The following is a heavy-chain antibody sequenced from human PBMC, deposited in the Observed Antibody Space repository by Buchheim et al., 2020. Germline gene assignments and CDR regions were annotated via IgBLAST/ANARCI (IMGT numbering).Heavy chain of an antibody. V-gene: IGHV3-7*01. Sequence: EVQLVESGGGLVQPGGSLRLSCAASGFTFSSYWMTWVRQAPGKGLEWVANIKEDGSEGYYVDSVKGRFTISRYNAMNSLFLQMSSLRAEDTAVYYCARGTRDYYGMDVWGQRTT. CDR2: IKEDGSEG. J-gene: IGHJ6*02. CDR1: GFTFSSYW. CDR3: ARGTRDYYGMDV.